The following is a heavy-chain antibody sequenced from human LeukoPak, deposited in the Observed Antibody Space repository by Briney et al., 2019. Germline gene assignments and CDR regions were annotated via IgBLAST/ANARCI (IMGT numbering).Heavy chain of an antibody. CDR2: ISWDGGST. V-gene: IGHV3-43*01. J-gene: IGHJ6*03. CDR1: GFTFEDYT. Sequence: PGGSLRLSCAASGFTFEDYTMHWVRQAPGKGLEWVSLISWDGGSTYYADSVKGRFTISRDNSKNSLYLQMNSLRTEDTALYYCAKARPDGDWVYYYMDVWGKGTTVTVSS. D-gene: IGHD2-21*02. CDR3: AKARPDGDWVYYYMDV.